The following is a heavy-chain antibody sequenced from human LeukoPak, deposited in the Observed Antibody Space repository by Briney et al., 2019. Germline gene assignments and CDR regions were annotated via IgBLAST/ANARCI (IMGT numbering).Heavy chain of an antibody. CDR1: GFTFSSYW. J-gene: IGHJ4*02. V-gene: IGHV3-74*01. CDR2: IKSDGSST. CDR3: ARSTGWYYFDY. Sequence: GESLKISCAASGFTFSSYWMHWVRQAPGKGLVWVSRIKSDGSSTDYADSVKGRFTLSRDNAKNTLYLQMDSLRAEDTAVYYCARSTGWYYFDYWGQGTLVTVSS. D-gene: IGHD6-19*01.